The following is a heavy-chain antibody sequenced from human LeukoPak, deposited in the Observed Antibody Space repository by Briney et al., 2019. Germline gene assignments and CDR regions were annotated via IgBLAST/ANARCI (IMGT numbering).Heavy chain of an antibody. D-gene: IGHD3-10*01. CDR3: AKDVPYGSGSYYSGWSDAFDI. CDR1: GFTFSSYA. V-gene: IGHV3-23*01. CDR2: ISGSGGST. Sequence: QSAGSLRLSCAASGFTFSSYAMSWVRQAPGKGLEWVSAISGSGGSTYYADSVKGRFTISRDTSKNTLYLQMNSLRAEDTAVYYCAKDVPYGSGSYYSGWSDAFDIWGQGTMVTVSS. J-gene: IGHJ3*02.